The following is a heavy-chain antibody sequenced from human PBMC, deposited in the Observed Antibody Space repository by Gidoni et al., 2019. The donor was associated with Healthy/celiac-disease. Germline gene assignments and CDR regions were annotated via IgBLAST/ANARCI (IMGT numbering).Heavy chain of an antibody. CDR2: ISGSGGST. CDR1: GFTFSSYA. V-gene: IGHV3-23*01. J-gene: IGHJ6*03. CDR3: AKGSSSYPYYYYYMDV. Sequence: EVQLLESGGGLVQPGGSLRLSCAASGFTFSSYAMSWVRQAPGKGLEWGSGISGSGGSTYYADAVKGRFTISRDNSKNTLYLQMNSLRAEDTAVYYCAKGSSSYPYYYYYMDVWGKGTTVTVSS. D-gene: IGHD6-6*01.